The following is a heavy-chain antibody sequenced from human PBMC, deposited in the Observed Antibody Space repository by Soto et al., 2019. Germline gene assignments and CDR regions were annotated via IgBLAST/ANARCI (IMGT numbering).Heavy chain of an antibody. Sequence: EVQMVESGGGLVKPGGSLRLSCAASGFTFSSYTMNWVRQAPGKGLEWVSSISSNSRYIFYADPVKGRFTISRDNAKNSLYLQINSLRAEDAAVYYCARDPRVTNAGVVTKGGYYYNYMGVWGKGTTVTVSS. CDR3: ARDPRVTNAGVVTKGGYYYNYMGV. J-gene: IGHJ6*03. CDR2: ISSNSRYI. D-gene: IGHD3-10*01. V-gene: IGHV3-21*01. CDR1: GFTFSSYT.